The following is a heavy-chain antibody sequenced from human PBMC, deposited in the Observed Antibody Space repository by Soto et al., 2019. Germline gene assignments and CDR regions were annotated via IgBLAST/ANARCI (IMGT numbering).Heavy chain of an antibody. CDR1: GFTFSCSA. CDR2: IRSKANSYAT. V-gene: IGHV3-73*01. D-gene: IGHD3-3*01. Sequence: QPGGSLRLSCAASGFTFSCSAMHWVRQASGKGLEWVGRIRSKANSYATAYAASVKGRFTISRDDSKNTAYLQMNSLKTEDTAVYYCTTDDFWTGGSFDYWGQGTLVTVSS. J-gene: IGHJ4*02. CDR3: TTDDFWTGGSFDY.